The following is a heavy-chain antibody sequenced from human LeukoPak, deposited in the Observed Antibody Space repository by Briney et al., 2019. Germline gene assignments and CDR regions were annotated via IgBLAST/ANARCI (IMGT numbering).Heavy chain of an antibody. D-gene: IGHD2-21*02. V-gene: IGHV3-21*04. CDR1: GFTFSDFS. CDR3: AKGLVDGGDYYFDY. CDR2: ISSRSSYI. J-gene: IGHJ4*02. Sequence: GGSLRLSCAASGFTFSDFSMNWVRQAPGKGLEWVSSISSRSSYIYYADSVKGRFTISRDNSKNTLYLQMNSLRVEDTAVYYCAKGLVDGGDYYFDYWGQGTLVTVSS.